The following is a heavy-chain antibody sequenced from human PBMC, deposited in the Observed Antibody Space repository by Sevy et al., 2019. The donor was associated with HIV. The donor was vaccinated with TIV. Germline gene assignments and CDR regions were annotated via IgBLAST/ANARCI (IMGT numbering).Heavy chain of an antibody. CDR2: FDPEDGET. J-gene: IGHJ4*02. CDR3: ATTKDYYENSGCPFDY. V-gene: IGHV1-24*01. CDR1: GYTLTQLS. Sequence: ASVKVSCKVFGYTLTQLSMHWVRQAPGKGLEWMGSFDPEDGETLYARKLQGRVTLTEDTSADTAYMELNNLRSEDTAVYYCATTKDYYENSGCPFDYWGQGTLVTVSS. D-gene: IGHD3-22*01.